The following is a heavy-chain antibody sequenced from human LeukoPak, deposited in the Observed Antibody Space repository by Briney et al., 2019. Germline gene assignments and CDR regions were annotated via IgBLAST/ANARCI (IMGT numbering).Heavy chain of an antibody. J-gene: IGHJ4*02. V-gene: IGHV1-69*05. D-gene: IGHD6-19*01. CDR1: GGTLSSYA. CDR3: ARGGLPSYSSGWNYFDY. CDR2: IIPIFGTA. Sequence: SVKVSCKASGGTLSSYAISWVRQAPGQGLEWMGGIIPIFGTANYAQKFQGRVTITTDESTSTAYMELSSLRSEDTAVYYCARGGLPSYSSGWNYFDYWGQGTLVTVSS.